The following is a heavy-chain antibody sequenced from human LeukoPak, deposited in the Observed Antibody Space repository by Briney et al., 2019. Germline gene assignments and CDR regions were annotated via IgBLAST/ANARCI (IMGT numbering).Heavy chain of an antibody. Sequence: PSETLSLTCTVSGGSISSSPYYWGWIRQPPGKGLEWIGSIYYSGTTHYNPSLESRVTISVDTSKNQFSLKLASVTAADTAIYYCAKGAGGFSYYNWFDPWGTGTTVTVSS. D-gene: IGHD5-18*01. CDR2: IYYSGTT. CDR1: GGSISSSPYY. J-gene: IGHJ5*01. V-gene: IGHV4-39*07. CDR3: AKGAGGFSYYNWFDP.